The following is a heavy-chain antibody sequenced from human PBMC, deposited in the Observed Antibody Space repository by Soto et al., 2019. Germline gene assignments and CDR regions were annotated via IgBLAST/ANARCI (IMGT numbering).Heavy chain of an antibody. CDR3: ARDGDVNTGFGKDY. J-gene: IGHJ4*02. D-gene: IGHD3-16*01. Sequence: GGSLRLSCAASGFTFSSYGMHWVRQAPGKGLEWVAFIWHDGGNRFYAESVKGRFTISRDNSKNTLYLQMTSLSAEDTAMYYCARDGDVNTGFGKDYWGQGTLVTVSS. V-gene: IGHV3-33*01. CDR1: GFTFSSYG. CDR2: IWHDGGNR.